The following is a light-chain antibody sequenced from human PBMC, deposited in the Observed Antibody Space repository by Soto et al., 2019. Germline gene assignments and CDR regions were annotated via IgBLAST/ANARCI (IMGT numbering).Light chain of an antibody. V-gene: IGLV4-60*02. Sequence: QPVLTQSSSASASLGSWVNLTCTLSSGHSSYIIAWHQQQPGKAPRYLMKLEGSGSYNKGSGVPDRFSGSSSGADRYLTISNLQFEDEADYYCETWDSNTHTVFGGGTKLTVL. CDR1: SGHSSYI. CDR3: ETWDSNTHTV. CDR2: LEGSGSY. J-gene: IGLJ3*02.